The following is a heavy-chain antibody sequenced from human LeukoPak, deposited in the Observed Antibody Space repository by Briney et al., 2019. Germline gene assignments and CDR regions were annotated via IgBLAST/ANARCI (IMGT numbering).Heavy chain of an antibody. V-gene: IGHV3-23*01. J-gene: IGHJ6*02. CDR2: IGGSGGST. D-gene: IGHD3-10*01. Sequence: PGGSLRLSCAVYGFTFRSHVMSWVRQAPGKGLEWVSAIGGSGGSTHYYADSVQGRFTISRDNSKNTLYLQMNRLRAEDTAVYYCASPDYYGSGSYYAVYHYGMDVWAQGTTVTVSS. CDR1: GFTFRSHV. CDR3: ASPDYYGSGSYYAVYHYGMDV.